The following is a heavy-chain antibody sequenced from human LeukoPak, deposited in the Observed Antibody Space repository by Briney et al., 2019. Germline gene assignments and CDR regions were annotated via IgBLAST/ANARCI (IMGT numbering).Heavy chain of an antibody. Sequence: GGSLRLSCAASGFTFSTYWMNWVRQLPGKGLEWLANIKQDGSQKYYVDSVRGRFTISRDNAKNSLYLQMNSLRAEDTAVYYCARDVYRDSWHDSWGQGTLVTVSS. J-gene: IGHJ5*01. D-gene: IGHD5-12*01. CDR3: ARDVYRDSWHDS. CDR1: GFTFSTYW. CDR2: IKQDGSQK. V-gene: IGHV3-7*01.